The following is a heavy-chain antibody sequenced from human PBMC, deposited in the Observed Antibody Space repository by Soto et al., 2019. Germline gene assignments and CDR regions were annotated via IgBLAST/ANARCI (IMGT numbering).Heavy chain of an antibody. CDR3: ASRRRRVVVAATHFDY. CDR1: GGSFSGYY. D-gene: IGHD2-15*01. CDR2: INHSGST. V-gene: IGHV4-34*01. Sequence: QVQLQQWGAGLLKPSETLSLTCAVYGGSFSGYYWSWIRQPPGKGLEWIGEINHSGSTNYNPSLKSRVTISVDTSKNQFSLKLSSVTAADTAVYYCASRRRRVVVAATHFDYWGQGTLVTVSP. J-gene: IGHJ4*02.